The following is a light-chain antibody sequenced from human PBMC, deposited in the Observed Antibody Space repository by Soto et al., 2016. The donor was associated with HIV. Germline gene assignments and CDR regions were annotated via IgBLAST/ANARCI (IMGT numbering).Light chain of an antibody. V-gene: IGLV3-21*03. J-gene: IGLJ2*01. CDR1: NLGSKN. Sequence: SYVLTQPPSVSVAPGKTARITCGGSNLGSKNIHWYQQKPGQAPVLVVYDDSDRPSGIPERFSGSNSGNTAALTISRVEAGDEADYYCQVWDASTDLVVFGGGTKLTVL. CDR2: DDS. CDR3: QVWDASTDLVV.